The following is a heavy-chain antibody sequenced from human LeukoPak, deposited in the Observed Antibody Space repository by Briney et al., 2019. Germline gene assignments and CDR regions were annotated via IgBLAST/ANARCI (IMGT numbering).Heavy chain of an antibody. CDR2: INPNSGGT. CDR3: ARDASSSPNAFDI. Sequence: EASVKVSCKASGYTFTGYYMHWVRQAPGQGLEWMGWINPNSGGTNYAQKFQGRVTMTRDTSISTAYMELSRLRSDDTAVYYCARDASSSPNAFDIWGQGTMVTVSS. D-gene: IGHD6-13*01. J-gene: IGHJ3*02. CDR1: GYTFTGYY. V-gene: IGHV1-2*02.